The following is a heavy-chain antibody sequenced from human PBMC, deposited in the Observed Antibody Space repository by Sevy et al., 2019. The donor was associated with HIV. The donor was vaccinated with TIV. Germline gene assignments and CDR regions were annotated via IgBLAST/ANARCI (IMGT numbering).Heavy chain of an antibody. J-gene: IGHJ4*02. CDR1: GFTFIPYA. V-gene: IGHV3-23*01. D-gene: IGHD6-19*01. Sequence: GGSLRLSCAASGFTFIPYAMNWVRQAPGKGLEWVSGISGSGGLTYYADSVKGRFSISRDNSKNTLYLQMNSLRADDTAVYYCAKGSVAARVGNYFYHWGRGALVTVSS. CDR2: ISGSGGLT. CDR3: AKGSVAARVGNYFYH.